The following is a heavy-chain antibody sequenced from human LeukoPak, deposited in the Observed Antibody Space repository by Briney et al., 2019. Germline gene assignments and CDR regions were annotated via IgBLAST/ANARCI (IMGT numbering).Heavy chain of an antibody. CDR3: APAYGSGVDVNFEE. J-gene: IGHJ4*02. V-gene: IGHV2-5*02. CDR2: IYWDDDK. CDR1: DFPVPTSSTS. D-gene: IGHD3-10*01. Sequence: DSGPTEAKPTHTLTHPHSFLDFPVPTSSTSVAWIHRPPRMALEWLALIYWDDDKRYSPFLKPRLTNTKATSKILVVLTMANMAPVYTATYYCAPAYGSGVDVNFEEWGQGALVTVSS.